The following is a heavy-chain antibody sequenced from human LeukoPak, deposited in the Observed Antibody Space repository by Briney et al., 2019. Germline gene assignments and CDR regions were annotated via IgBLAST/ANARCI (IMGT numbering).Heavy chain of an antibody. Sequence: GGSLRLSCAASGFTFSSSAMHWVRQAPGKGLGWVAVISYDGSNKYFADSVKGRFTISRENSKNTLYLQMNSLRAEDTAVYYCARDQGVWGQGTLVTVSS. CDR1: GFTFSSSA. CDR2: ISYDGSNK. CDR3: ARDQGV. J-gene: IGHJ4*02. V-gene: IGHV3-30-3*01. D-gene: IGHD3-10*01.